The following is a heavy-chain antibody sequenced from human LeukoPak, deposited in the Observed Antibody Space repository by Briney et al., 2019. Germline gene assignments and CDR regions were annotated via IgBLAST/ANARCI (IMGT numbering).Heavy chain of an antibody. CDR3: ARHSAAAILPFDY. V-gene: IGHV4-39*01. CDR2: IYYSGST. Sequence: SETLSLTCTVSGGSISSSSYYWGWIRQPPGKGLEWIGSIYYSGSTYYSPSLKSRVTISVDTSKNQFSLKLSSVTAADTAVYYCARHSAAAILPFDYWGQGTLVTVSS. J-gene: IGHJ4*02. D-gene: IGHD2-2*01. CDR1: GGSISSSSYY.